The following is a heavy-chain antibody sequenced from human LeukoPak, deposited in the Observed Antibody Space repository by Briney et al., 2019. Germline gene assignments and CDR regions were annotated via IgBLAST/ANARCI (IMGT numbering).Heavy chain of an antibody. Sequence: ASVKVSCKASGYTFTTYDISWVRQATGQGLEWMGWMNPNSANTGCAHKFQGRVIMTRNTSINTAYMELSRLGFDDTALYYCARLGSRGDFWGQGTLVTVSS. CDR3: ARLGSRGDF. D-gene: IGHD7-27*01. CDR1: GYTFTTYD. V-gene: IGHV1-8*01. CDR2: MNPNSANT. J-gene: IGHJ4*02.